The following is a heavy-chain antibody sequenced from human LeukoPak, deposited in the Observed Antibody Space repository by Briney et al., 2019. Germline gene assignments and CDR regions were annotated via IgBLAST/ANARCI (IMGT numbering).Heavy chain of an antibody. CDR2: IYPGDSDT. CDR1: GYSFTSYW. Sequence: GESLKISCKGSGYSFTSYWIGWVRQMPGKGLEWMGIIYPGDSDTRYSPSFQGQVTISADKSISTAYLQWSSLKASGTAMYYCARQWYYYDSSGAPFDYWGQGTLVTVSS. D-gene: IGHD3-22*01. V-gene: IGHV5-51*01. CDR3: ARQWYYYDSSGAPFDY. J-gene: IGHJ4*02.